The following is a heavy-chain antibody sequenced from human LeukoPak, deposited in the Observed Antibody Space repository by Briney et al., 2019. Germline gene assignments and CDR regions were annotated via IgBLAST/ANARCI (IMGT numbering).Heavy chain of an antibody. J-gene: IGHJ5*02. D-gene: IGHD6-19*01. CDR3: ARGKAVAGTFSWFDP. CDR2: INCDGSST. V-gene: IGHV3-74*01. CDR1: GFTFSVYW. Sequence: GGSLRLSCAASGFTFSVYWMHWVRQAPGRGLVWVSLINCDGSSTRYADSVKRRFTISRDNAKNTLYLQMNSLRAEDTAVHYCARGKAVAGTFSWFDPRGEGTVVIVSS.